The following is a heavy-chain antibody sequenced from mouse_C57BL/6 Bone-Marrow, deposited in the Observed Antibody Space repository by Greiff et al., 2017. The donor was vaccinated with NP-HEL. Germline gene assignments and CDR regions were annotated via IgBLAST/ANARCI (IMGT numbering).Heavy chain of an antibody. Sequence: QVQLKESGPELVKPGASVKISCKASGYSFTSYYIHWVKQRPGQGLEWIGWIYPGSGNTKYNEKFKGKATLTADTSSSTAYMQLSSLTSEDSAVYYCARPYYYASRAGFAYWGQGTLVTVSA. CDR2: IYPGSGNT. J-gene: IGHJ3*01. CDR1: GYSFTSYY. D-gene: IGHD1-1*01. CDR3: ARPYYYASRAGFAY. V-gene: IGHV1-66*01.